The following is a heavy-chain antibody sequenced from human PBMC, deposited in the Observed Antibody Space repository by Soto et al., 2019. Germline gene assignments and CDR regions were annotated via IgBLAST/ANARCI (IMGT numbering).Heavy chain of an antibody. CDR2: ISMTTSYV. CDR3: ARDPSEGRVGNWFES. V-gene: IGHV3-21*01. J-gene: IGHJ5*01. Sequence: EVQLVESGGGLVKPGGSLRLSCVASGFTFSRYGMSWVRQAPGKGLEWVASISMTTSYVYYADSVKGRFSISRDNAKKILYREMYALRTEDTAVYYCARDPSEGRVGNWFESWGQGTLVTVSS. CDR1: GFTFSRYG. D-gene: IGHD2-2*01.